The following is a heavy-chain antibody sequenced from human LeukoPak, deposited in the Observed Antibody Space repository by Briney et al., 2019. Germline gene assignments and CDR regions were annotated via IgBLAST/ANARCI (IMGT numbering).Heavy chain of an antibody. Sequence: GGSLRLSCAASGFTLSSYAMHWVRQPAVKGLEWVSAIGTAGDTFYPGSVKGRFTISRENAKKSLFLQMNSLRAEDTAVYYCARQNTPHGNFDYWGQGTLVTVSS. CDR2: IGTAGDT. J-gene: IGHJ4*02. V-gene: IGHV3-13*01. CDR3: ARQNTPHGNFDY. CDR1: GFTLSSYA. D-gene: IGHD1-26*01.